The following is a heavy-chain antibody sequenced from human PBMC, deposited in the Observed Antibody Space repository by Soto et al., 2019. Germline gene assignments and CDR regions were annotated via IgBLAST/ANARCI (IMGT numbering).Heavy chain of an antibody. CDR2: ISAYNGNT. Sequence: QVPLVQSGAEVKKPGASVKVSCKASGYTFTSYGISWVRQAPGQGIEWRGWISAYNGNTNYAQKLQGRFTMTTDTSTSTDYRELRSLRSDDTAVYYWARDLGYCSGGSCYDAFDIWGQGTMVTVSS. V-gene: IGHV1-18*01. D-gene: IGHD2-15*01. J-gene: IGHJ3*02. CDR3: ARDLGYCSGGSCYDAFDI. CDR1: GYTFTSYG.